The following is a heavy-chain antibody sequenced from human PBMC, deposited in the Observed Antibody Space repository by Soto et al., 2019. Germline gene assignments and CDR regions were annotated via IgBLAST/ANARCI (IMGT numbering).Heavy chain of an antibody. J-gene: IGHJ6*02. D-gene: IGHD4-17*01. CDR2: INAGNGNT. V-gene: IGHV1-3*01. CDR1: GYTFASYA. CDR3: ARPAYTYGDYGADYYYGMAV. Sequence: ASVELCCKASGYTFASYAMHWARQAPRQRLEWMGWINAGNGNTKYSQKFQGRVTITRDTSASTAYMELSSLKASDTAMYYCARPAYTYGDYGADYYYGMAVWGQGSTVIVSS.